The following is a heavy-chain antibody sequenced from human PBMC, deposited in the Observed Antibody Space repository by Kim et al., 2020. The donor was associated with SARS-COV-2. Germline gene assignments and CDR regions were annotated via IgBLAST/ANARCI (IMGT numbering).Heavy chain of an antibody. Sequence: YADSVKGRFTISRDNSKSTLYLQMNSLRAEDTAVYYCAREQLGVSSWFDPWGQGTLVTVSS. V-gene: IGHV3-66*01. CDR3: AREQLGVSSWFDP. J-gene: IGHJ5*02. D-gene: IGHD6-13*01.